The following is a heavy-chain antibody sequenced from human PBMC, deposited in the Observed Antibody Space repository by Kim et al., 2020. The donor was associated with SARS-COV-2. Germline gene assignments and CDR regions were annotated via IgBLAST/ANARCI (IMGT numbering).Heavy chain of an antibody. CDR3: ARIWGTEYYYGSGRVTNYYYYGMDV. Sequence: SETLSLTCAVYGGSFSGYYWSWIRQPPGKGLEWIGKINHSESTNYNPSLKSRVTISVDTSKNQFSLKLSSVTAADTAVYFCARIWGTEYYYGSGRVTNYYYYGMDVWGQGTTVTVSS. CDR2: INHSEST. D-gene: IGHD3-10*01. J-gene: IGHJ6*02. V-gene: IGHV4-34*01. CDR1: GGSFSGYY.